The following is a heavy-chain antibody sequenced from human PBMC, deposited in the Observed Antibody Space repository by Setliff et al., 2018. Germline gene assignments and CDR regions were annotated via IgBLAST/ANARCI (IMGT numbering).Heavy chain of an antibody. CDR1: GFTFSDYY. J-gene: IGHJ4*02. D-gene: IGHD6-19*01. Sequence: PGGSLRLSCAASGFTFSDYYMSWIRQAPGKGLEWVSYISSSATSIYYADSVKGRFTISRDNTQNSLYLQMNSLRAEDTAVYYCARYSSGWFFDYWGQGTPVTAPQ. CDR3: ARYSSGWFFDY. CDR2: ISSSATSI. V-gene: IGHV3-11*04.